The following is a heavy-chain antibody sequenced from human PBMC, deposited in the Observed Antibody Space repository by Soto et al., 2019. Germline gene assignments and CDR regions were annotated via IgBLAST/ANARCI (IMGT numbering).Heavy chain of an antibody. D-gene: IGHD6-6*01. Sequence: DVELLESGGGLAQPGGSLRLSCAASGFTFSSYGMTWVRQAPGKGLEWVSAISGSGASTFYSDSLSGRFTISRDNSKNIVYLQMKSLRVGDTAIYYCAKTSSASGHECPGHWGQGTQVTVSS. V-gene: IGHV3-23*01. CDR1: GFTFSSYG. J-gene: IGHJ4*02. CDR2: ISGSGAST. CDR3: AKTSSASGHECPGH.